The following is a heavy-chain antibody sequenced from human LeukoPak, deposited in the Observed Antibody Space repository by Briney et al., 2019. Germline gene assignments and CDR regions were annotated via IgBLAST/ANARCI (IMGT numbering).Heavy chain of an antibody. CDR1: GGSISSYY. Sequence: PSETLSLTCTVSGGSISSYYWSWIRQPPGKGLEWIGYIYYSGSTNYNPSLKSRVTISVDTSKNQFSLKLSSVTAADTAVYYCARDKGRYFVAGPKPYCMDVWGKGTTVTVSS. J-gene: IGHJ6*03. CDR2: IYYSGST. CDR3: ARDKGRYFVAGPKPYCMDV. D-gene: IGHD3-9*01. V-gene: IGHV4-59*01.